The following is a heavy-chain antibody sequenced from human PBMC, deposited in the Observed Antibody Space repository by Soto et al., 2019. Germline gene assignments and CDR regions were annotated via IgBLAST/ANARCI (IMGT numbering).Heavy chain of an antibody. D-gene: IGHD4-17*01. CDR3: AKSGGDYRYYYGMDV. Sequence: GGSLRLSCAAAGFTFGSYGMHWVRKAPGKGLEWVAVISYDGSNKYYADSVKGRFTISRDNSKNTLYLQMNSLRAEDTAVYYCAKSGGDYRYYYGMDVWGQGTTVTVSS. CDR2: ISYDGSNK. V-gene: IGHV3-30*18. J-gene: IGHJ6*02. CDR1: GFTFGSYG.